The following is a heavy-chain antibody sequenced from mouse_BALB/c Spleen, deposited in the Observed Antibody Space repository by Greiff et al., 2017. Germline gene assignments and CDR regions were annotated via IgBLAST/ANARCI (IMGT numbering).Heavy chain of an antibody. CDR3: ARKGDYDGFAY. CDR2: IYWDDDK. CDR1: GFSLSTSGMG. V-gene: IGHV8-12*01. Sequence: QVTLKESGPGILQPSQTLSLTCSFSGFSLSTSGMGVSWIRQPSGKGLEWLAHIYWDDDKRYNPSLKSRLTISKDTSSNQVFLKITSVDTADTATYYCARKGDYDGFAYWGQGTLVTVSA. J-gene: IGHJ3*01. D-gene: IGHD2-4*01.